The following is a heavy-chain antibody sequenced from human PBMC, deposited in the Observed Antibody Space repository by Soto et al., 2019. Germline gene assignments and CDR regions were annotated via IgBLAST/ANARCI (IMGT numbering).Heavy chain of an antibody. CDR1: GINVNTAY. V-gene: IGHV3-66*01. J-gene: IGHJ6*03. Sequence: GGSLRLSCAASGINVNTAYLSWFRHVPGKGLQWVSIIYNDGTTYYADSVQGRFTIYRDNAKNTLYLQMNSLSAEDTAVYYCARDSVCSGGSCLYYYYYYMDVWGKGTTVTVSS. CDR2: IYNDGTT. CDR3: ARDSVCSGGSCLYYYYYYMDV. D-gene: IGHD2-15*01.